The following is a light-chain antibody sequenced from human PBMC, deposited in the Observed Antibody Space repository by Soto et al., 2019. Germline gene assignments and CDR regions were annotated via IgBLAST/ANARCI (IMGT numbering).Light chain of an antibody. CDR2: GAS. CDR1: QTVSITY. V-gene: IGKV3-20*01. J-gene: IGKJ5*01. Sequence: VLTQSPGTLSLSPRESAPLSCRARQTVSITYLTWYQQKPGQAPRLLIFGASKRATGIPDRFSGSGSGRDFTLTNSGLEPEDFAVYYCQQYGSSPLISVGQGTRLEIK. CDR3: QQYGSSPLIS.